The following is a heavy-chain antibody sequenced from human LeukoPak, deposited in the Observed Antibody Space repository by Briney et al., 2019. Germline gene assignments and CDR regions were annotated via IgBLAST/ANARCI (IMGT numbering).Heavy chain of an antibody. CDR2: IYTSGST. D-gene: IGHD1-26*01. Sequence: PSETLSLTCTVSGGSISSYYWSWIRQPAGKGLEWIGRIYTSGSTNYNPSLKSRVTMSVDTSKNQFSLKLSSVTAADTAVYYCARSYSGSYFRLNWFDPWGQGTLVTVSS. CDR1: GGSISSYY. CDR3: ARSYSGSYFRLNWFDP. J-gene: IGHJ5*02. V-gene: IGHV4-4*07.